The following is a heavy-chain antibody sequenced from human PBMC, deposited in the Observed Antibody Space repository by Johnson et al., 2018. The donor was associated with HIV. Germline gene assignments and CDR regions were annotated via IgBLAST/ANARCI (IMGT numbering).Heavy chain of an antibody. CDR3: AKGLAAFFAFDI. V-gene: IGHV3-30*04. Sequence: QVHLVESGGGVVQPGRSLRLSCAASGFTFSSYPMHWVRQAPGKGLEWVAIISYDGGSKYYADSVKGRFTVSRDNSKNTLYLQINSLRPEDTAVYYCAKGLAAFFAFDIWGQGTMVTVSS. CDR2: ISYDGGSK. CDR1: GFTFSSYP. D-gene: IGHD3-3*01. J-gene: IGHJ3*02.